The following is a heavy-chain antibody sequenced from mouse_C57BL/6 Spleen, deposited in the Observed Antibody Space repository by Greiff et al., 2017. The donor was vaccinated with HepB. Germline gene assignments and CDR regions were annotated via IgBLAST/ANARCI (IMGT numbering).Heavy chain of an antibody. V-gene: IGHV14-2*01. CDR2: IDPEDGET. CDR3: ARLITTVEFPFAY. CDR1: GFNIKDYY. D-gene: IGHD1-1*01. J-gene: IGHJ3*01. Sequence: EVKLQESGAELVKPGASVKLSCTASGFNIKDYYMHWVKQRTEQGLEWIGRIDPEDGETKYAPKFQGKATITADTSSNTAYLQLSSLTSEDTAVYYCARLITTVEFPFAYWGQGTLVTVSA.